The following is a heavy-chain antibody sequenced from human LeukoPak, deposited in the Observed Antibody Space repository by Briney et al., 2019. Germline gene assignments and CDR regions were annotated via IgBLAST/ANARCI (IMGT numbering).Heavy chain of an antibody. V-gene: IGHV1-46*01. D-gene: IGHD4-17*01. Sequence: ASVKVSCKASGYTFTTYYMHWVRQAPGQGLQWMGIINPSGGSTSYAQMLKGRVTTTTDTSTSTAYMELRSLRADATAVYCRARGGSSRATVTSNWGQGTLVTVSS. CDR1: GYTFTTYY. CDR2: INPSGGST. J-gene: IGHJ4*02. CDR3: ARGGSSRATVTSN.